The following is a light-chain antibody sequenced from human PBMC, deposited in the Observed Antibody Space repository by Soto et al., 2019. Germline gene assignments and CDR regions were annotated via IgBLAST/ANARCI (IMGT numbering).Light chain of an antibody. J-gene: IGLJ2*01. CDR3: SSYTSSRSLV. V-gene: IGLV2-14*01. CDR2: VVS. CDR1: SSDVGGYNY. Sequence: QSALTQPASVSGSPGQSITISCTGTSSDVGGYNYVSWYQQHPGKAPKLMISVVSYRPSGVSNRFSGSKSGNTASLTISGLQAEDEADYYCSSYTSSRSLVFGGGTKVTVL.